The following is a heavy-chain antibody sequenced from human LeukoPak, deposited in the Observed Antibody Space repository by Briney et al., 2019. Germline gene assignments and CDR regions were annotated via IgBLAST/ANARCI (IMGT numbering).Heavy chain of an antibody. D-gene: IGHD5-18*01. V-gene: IGHV4-59*12. CDR2: IYYSGST. Sequence: PSETLSLTCTVSGGSISSYYWSWIRQPPGKGLEWIGYIYYSGSTYYNPSLKSRVTISVDTSKNQFSLKLSSVTAADTAVYYCARASIQLWLGYFDYWGQGTLVTVSS. CDR1: GGSISSYY. CDR3: ARASIQLWLGYFDY. J-gene: IGHJ4*02.